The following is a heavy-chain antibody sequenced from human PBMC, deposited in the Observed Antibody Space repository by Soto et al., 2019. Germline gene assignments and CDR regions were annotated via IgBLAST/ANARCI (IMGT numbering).Heavy chain of an antibody. D-gene: IGHD2-15*01. Sequence: SETLSLTCAVYGGSFSGYYCSWSRQPPGKGLEWIGEINHSGSTNYNPSLKSRVTISVDTSKNQFSLKLSSVTAADTAVYYCARGHCSGGSCYSFDYWGQGTLVTVSS. CDR3: ARGHCSGGSCYSFDY. J-gene: IGHJ4*02. CDR1: GGSFSGYY. CDR2: INHSGST. V-gene: IGHV4-34*01.